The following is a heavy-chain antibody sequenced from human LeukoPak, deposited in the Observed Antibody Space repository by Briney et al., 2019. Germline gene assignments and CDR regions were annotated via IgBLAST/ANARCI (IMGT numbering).Heavy chain of an antibody. Sequence: PSETLSLTCAVYGGSFSGYYWSWIRQPPGKGLEWIGGINHSGSTNYNPSLKSRVTISVDTSKNQFSLKLSSVTAADTAVYYCARGKLYYYDSSGYPRTYYFDYWGQGTLVTVSS. D-gene: IGHD3-22*01. J-gene: IGHJ4*02. CDR1: GGSFSGYY. CDR3: ARGKLYYYDSSGYPRTYYFDY. V-gene: IGHV4-34*01. CDR2: INHSGST.